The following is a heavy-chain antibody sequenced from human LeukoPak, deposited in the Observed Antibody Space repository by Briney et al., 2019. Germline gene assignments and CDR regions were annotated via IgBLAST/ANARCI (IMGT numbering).Heavy chain of an antibody. CDR2: IKQDRSEK. V-gene: IGHV3-7*01. D-gene: IGHD4-23*01. J-gene: IGHJ3*01. CDR1: GFTVTNYW. CDR3: ARDSVGPFRRSPTNAFDV. Sequence: GGSLRLSCAASGFTVTNYWMSWVRQAPGKGLELGANIKQDRSEKYYVDSVKGRFTISRDNAKNSLYLQMNSLRAEDTAVYYCARDSVGPFRRSPTNAFDVWGQGTMVTVSS.